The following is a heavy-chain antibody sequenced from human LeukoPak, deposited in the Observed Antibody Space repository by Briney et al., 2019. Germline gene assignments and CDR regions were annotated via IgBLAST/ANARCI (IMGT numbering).Heavy chain of an antibody. D-gene: IGHD3-22*01. Sequence: GGSLRLSCAASGFTFSSYAMSWVRQAPGKGLEWVSAISGSGGSTYYADSVKGWFTISRDNSKNTLYLQMNSLRAEDTAVYYCAKAKISYDSSADYWGQGTLVTVSS. CDR1: GFTFSSYA. CDR2: ISGSGGST. V-gene: IGHV3-23*01. J-gene: IGHJ4*02. CDR3: AKAKISYDSSADY.